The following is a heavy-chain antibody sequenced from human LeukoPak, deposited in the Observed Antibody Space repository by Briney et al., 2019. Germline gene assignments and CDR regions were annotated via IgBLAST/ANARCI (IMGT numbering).Heavy chain of an antibody. Sequence: GGSLRLSCAASGFTFSSYAMHWVRQAPGKGLEWVAVISYDGSNKYYADSVKGRFTISRDNSKNTLYLQMNSLRAEDTAVYYCARYFASWGQGTLVTVSS. J-gene: IGHJ4*02. CDR3: ARYFAS. V-gene: IGHV3-30-3*01. CDR1: GFTFSSYA. CDR2: ISYDGSNK.